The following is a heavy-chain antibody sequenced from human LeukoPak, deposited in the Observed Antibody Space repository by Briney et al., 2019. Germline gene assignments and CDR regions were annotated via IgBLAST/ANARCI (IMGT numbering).Heavy chain of an antibody. Sequence: SGGSLRLSCAASGFTVSSNYMTWVRQAPGEGLEWFSVIYSGDSSYYADSVKGRFTISRVNSKNTLYLQMNSLRAEDTAVYYCARVTGGYYFDYWGHGTLVTVSS. CDR3: ARVTGGYYFDY. V-gene: IGHV3-53*01. D-gene: IGHD3-16*01. CDR2: IYSGDSS. CDR1: GFTVSSNY. J-gene: IGHJ4*01.